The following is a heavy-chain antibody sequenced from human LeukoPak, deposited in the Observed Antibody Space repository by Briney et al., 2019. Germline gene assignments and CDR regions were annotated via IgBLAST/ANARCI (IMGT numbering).Heavy chain of an antibody. Sequence: GGSLRLSCAASGFTFSSYAMHWVRQAPGKGLEWVAVISYNGSNKYYADSVKGRFTISRDNSKNTLYLQMNSLRAEDTAVYYCARDSHFYDSSSWGQGTLVTVSS. D-gene: IGHD3-22*01. CDR3: ARDSHFYDSSS. V-gene: IGHV3-30*14. J-gene: IGHJ5*02. CDR1: GFTFSSYA. CDR2: ISYNGSNK.